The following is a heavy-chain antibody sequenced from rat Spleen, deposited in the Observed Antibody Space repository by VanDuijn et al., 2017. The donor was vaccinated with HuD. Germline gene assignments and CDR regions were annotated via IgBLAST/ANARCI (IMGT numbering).Heavy chain of an antibody. D-gene: IGHD5-1*01. V-gene: IGHV5-7*01. CDR1: GFTFSDYY. Sequence: EVQLVESGGCLVQPGRSLKLSCAASGFTFSDYYMAWVRQAPTKGLEWVATISSDGRRNYYRDSVKGRFTISRDNAQNTLYLQMNSLRSEDTATYYCTRVLTGYWYFDFWGPGTMVTVSS. J-gene: IGHJ1*01. CDR2: ISSDGRRN. CDR3: TRVLTGYWYFDF.